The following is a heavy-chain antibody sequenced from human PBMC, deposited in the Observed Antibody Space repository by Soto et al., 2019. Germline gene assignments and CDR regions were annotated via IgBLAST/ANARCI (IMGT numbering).Heavy chain of an antibody. CDR1: GYTFTSYG. Sequence: ASVKVSCKASGYTFTSYGISWVRQAPGQGLEWMGWISAYNGNTNYAQKLQGRVTMTTDTSTSTAHMELRSLRSDDTAVYYCARARYSSGWSAWWGQGTLVTVSS. D-gene: IGHD6-19*01. V-gene: IGHV1-18*04. CDR2: ISAYNGNT. J-gene: IGHJ4*02. CDR3: ARARYSSGWSAW.